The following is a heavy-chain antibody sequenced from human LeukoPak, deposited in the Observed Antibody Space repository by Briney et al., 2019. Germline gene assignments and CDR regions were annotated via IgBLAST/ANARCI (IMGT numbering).Heavy chain of an antibody. J-gene: IGHJ4*02. D-gene: IGHD6-19*01. Sequence: GGSLRLSCAASGFTFSSYGMHWVRQAPGKGLEWVAVISYDGSNKYYADSVKGRFTISRDNSKNTLYLQMNSLRAEDTAVYYCALIAVAQSRDFDYWGQGTLVTVSS. CDR1: GFTFSSYG. V-gene: IGHV3-30*03. CDR3: ALIAVAQSRDFDY. CDR2: ISYDGSNK.